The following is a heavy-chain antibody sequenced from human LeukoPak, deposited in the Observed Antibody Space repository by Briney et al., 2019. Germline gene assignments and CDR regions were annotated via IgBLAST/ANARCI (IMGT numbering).Heavy chain of an antibody. J-gene: IGHJ4*02. CDR3: ARHYIEPPHYSDL. CDR2: IHYTGST. Sequence: PSETLSLTCTVSGGSINSYYWSWIRQPPGKGLEWIGFIHYTGSTHYSSSLKSRVTESVDTSKNQFSLKLSAVTAADTAVYYCARHYIEPPHYSDLWGQGTLVIVSS. CDR1: GGSINSYY. V-gene: IGHV4-59*08.